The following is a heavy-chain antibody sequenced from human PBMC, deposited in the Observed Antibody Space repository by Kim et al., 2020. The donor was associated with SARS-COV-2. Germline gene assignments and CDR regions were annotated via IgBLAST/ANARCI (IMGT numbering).Heavy chain of an antibody. V-gene: IGHV1-46*03. Sequence: GGSTTYEQKCQGRVTMTRDTSTSTVYMELSSLRFEDTGVYYCARTRGMDVWGQGTTVTVSS. J-gene: IGHJ6*02. CDR2: GGST. CDR3: ARTRGMDV.